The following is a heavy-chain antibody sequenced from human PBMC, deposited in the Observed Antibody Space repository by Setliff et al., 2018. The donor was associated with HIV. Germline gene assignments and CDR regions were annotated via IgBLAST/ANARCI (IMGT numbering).Heavy chain of an antibody. CDR1: GGSFSGYY. J-gene: IGHJ3*01. V-gene: IGHV4-34*01. CDR3: ARARITMTGGRLEPYAFDR. CDR2: IYHNGIT. D-gene: IGHD3-22*01. Sequence: PSETLSLTCAVYGGSFSGYYWNWIRQSPGKGLEWIGSIYHNGITYYNPSLKSRVTISVDTSQNQLSLKRRSVTAADTAVYYCARARITMTGGRLEPYAFDRWGQGTKVTVSS.